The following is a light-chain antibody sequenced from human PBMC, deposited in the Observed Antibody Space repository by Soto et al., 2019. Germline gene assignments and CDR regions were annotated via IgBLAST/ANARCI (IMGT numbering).Light chain of an antibody. Sequence: ELLFTKSQGTLSLSPGERSTLSCRASQSVSSSYLAWYQQTPGQAPRPLIYGASSSATGIPDMFSGSGSGTVFTLTISRLEPEDSAVYYCQQYGSSQTFGQGTKVDIK. CDR1: QSVSSSY. J-gene: IGKJ1*01. CDR3: QQYGSSQT. V-gene: IGKV3-20*01. CDR2: GAS.